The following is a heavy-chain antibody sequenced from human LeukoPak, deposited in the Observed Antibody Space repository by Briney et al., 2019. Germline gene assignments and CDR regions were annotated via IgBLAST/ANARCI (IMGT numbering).Heavy chain of an antibody. V-gene: IGHV3-74*01. CDR1: GFTFSSYW. CDR2: VNSYGSIT. Sequence: PGGSLRLSCAASGFTFSSYWMHWVRQAPGKGLVWVSRVNSYGSITTYADSVKGRFTISRDNSKNTLYLQMNSLRAEDTAVYYCARGARKGDDYGGFFDYWGQGTLVTVSS. J-gene: IGHJ4*02. D-gene: IGHD4-23*01. CDR3: ARGARKGDDYGGFFDY.